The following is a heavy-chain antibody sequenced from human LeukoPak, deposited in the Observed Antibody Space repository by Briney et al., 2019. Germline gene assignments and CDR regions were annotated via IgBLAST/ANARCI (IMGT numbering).Heavy chain of an antibody. V-gene: IGHV5-51*01. CDR1: GFSFTSYW. D-gene: IGHD3-10*02. J-gene: IGHJ5*02. Sequence: GESLKISCKTSGFSFTSYWIAWVRQMPGKGLEWIGMIYPGDSDTTYSPSSQGQVIISADTSISTAYLQLTRLHASDTAIYYCARHPPYVSSSAFFDPWGQGTLVTVAS. CDR3: ARHPPYVSSSAFFDP. CDR2: IYPGDSDT.